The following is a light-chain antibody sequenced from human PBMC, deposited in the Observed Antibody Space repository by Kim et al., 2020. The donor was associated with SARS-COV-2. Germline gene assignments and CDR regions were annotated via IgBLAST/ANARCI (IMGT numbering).Light chain of an antibody. CDR3: SSYAGSNPYV. J-gene: IGLJ1*01. CDR2: QVT. V-gene: IGLV2-8*01. Sequence: QSALTQPPSASGSLGQSVTISCTGSRNDVGGYDGVSWYQHPPGKAPKLIIYQVTKRPSGVPERFSGSKSGNSASLTVSGLQADDEADYYCSSYAGSNPYVFGSGTKVTVL. CDR1: RNDVGGYDG.